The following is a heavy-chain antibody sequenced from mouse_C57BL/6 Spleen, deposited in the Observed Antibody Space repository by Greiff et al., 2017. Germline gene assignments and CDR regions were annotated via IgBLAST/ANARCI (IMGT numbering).Heavy chain of an antibody. CDR1: GYTFTDYE. Sequence: QVQLQQSGAELVRPGASVTLSCKASGYTFTDYEMHWVKQTPVHGLEWIGAIDPETGGTAYNQKFKGKAILTADKSSSTAYMELRSLTSEDSAVYYCTREMITDWYFDVWGTGTTVTGSS. J-gene: IGHJ1*03. CDR2: IDPETGGT. V-gene: IGHV1-15*01. CDR3: TREMITDWYFDV. D-gene: IGHD2-4*01.